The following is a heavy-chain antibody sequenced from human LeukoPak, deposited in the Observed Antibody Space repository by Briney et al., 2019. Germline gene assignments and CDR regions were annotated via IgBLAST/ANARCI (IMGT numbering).Heavy chain of an antibody. CDR1: GASISSGSYY. D-gene: IGHD3-10*01. Sequence: PSETLSLTCTVSGASISSGSYYWSWIRQPAGKGLEWIGRIYTSGSTNYNPSLKSRVTISVDTSKNQFSLKLSSVTAADTATYYCAKHYMGPYDNRGLDYWGQGSLVTVSS. J-gene: IGHJ4*02. CDR3: AKHYMGPYDNRGLDY. V-gene: IGHV4-61*02. CDR2: IYTSGST.